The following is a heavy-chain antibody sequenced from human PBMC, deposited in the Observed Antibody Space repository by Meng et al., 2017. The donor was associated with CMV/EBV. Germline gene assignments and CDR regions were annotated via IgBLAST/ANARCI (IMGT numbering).Heavy chain of an antibody. CDR3: AKVHRGVVTRNYGMDV. V-gene: IGHV3-33*06. CDR2: IWYDGSNK. CDR1: GFTFSSYG. Sequence: GGSLRLSCAASGFTFSSYGMRWVRQAPGKGLEWVAVIWYDGSNKYYADSVKGRFTISRDNSKNTLYLQMNSLRAEDTAVYYCAKVHRGVVTRNYGMDVWGQGTTVTVSS. J-gene: IGHJ6*02. D-gene: IGHD4-23*01.